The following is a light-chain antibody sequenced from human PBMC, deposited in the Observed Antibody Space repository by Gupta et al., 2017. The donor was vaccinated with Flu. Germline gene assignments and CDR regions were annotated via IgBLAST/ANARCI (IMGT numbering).Light chain of an antibody. J-gene: IGLJ3*02. Sequence: HSALTQTASVSASPGQSITISCTGTSSDIGAHNFVSWYQHHPGKVPKLLIFELNNRPSGISNRFSGSKSGNTASLTISGLQAEDEADYYCHSYTGSSTPWVFGGGTKLTVL. CDR2: ELN. CDR1: SSDIGAHNF. CDR3: HSYTGSSTPWV. V-gene: IGLV2-14*01.